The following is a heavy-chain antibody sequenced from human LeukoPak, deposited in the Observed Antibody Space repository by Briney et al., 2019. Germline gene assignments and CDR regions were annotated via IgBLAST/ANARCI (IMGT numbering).Heavy chain of an antibody. V-gene: IGHV3-7*03. D-gene: IGHD5-18*01. CDR2: IKQDGSEK. CDR3: ATYRQVMLPFEA. Sequence: GGSLRLSCAASGFTFSSYWMSWVRQAPGKGLEWVANIKQDGSEKYYVDSVKGRFTISRDNSRSTLFLQMNSLRGEDTAIYYCATYRQVMLPFEAWGQGTLVTVSS. CDR1: GFTFSSYW. J-gene: IGHJ5*02.